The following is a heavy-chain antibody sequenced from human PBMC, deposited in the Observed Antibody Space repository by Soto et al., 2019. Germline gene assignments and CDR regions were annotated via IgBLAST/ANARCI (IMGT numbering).Heavy chain of an antibody. V-gene: IGHV1-69*02. D-gene: IGHD2-2*01. CDR1: GGTFSSYT. CDR3: ARGSSSTSFYYYYYMDV. Sequence: QVQLVQSGAEVKKPGSSVKVSCKASGGTFSSYTISWVRQAPGQGLEWMGRIIPILGIANYAQKFQGRVTITADKSTSTAYMELSSLRSEDTAAYYCARGSSSTSFYYYYYMDVWVKEPTVTVSS. CDR2: IIPILGIA. J-gene: IGHJ6*03.